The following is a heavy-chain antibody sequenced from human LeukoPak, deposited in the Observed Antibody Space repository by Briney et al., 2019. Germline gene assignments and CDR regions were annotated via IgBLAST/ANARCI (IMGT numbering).Heavy chain of an antibody. CDR1: GFTFSSYA. Sequence: PGGSLILSCGAAGFTFSSYAMSGVRQAPGKGLEYVSSISGNGGTTYYAASVKGRFIISREDSKNTLYLQMNCLRGEDTDMYYWAKAFGLGDIWGQGTMVTVSS. J-gene: IGHJ3*02. CDR3: AKAFGLGDI. V-gene: IGHV3-23*01. CDR2: ISGNGGTT. D-gene: IGHD1-26*01.